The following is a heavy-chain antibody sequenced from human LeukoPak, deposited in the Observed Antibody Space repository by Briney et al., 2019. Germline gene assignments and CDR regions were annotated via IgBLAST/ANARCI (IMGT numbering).Heavy chain of an antibody. V-gene: IGHV4-39*01. CDR1: GGSISSSSYY. CDR2: IYDSGST. Sequence: SETLSLTCTVSGGSISSSSYYWGWIRQPPGKGLEWIGSIYDSGSTYYNPSLKSRVTISVDTSKNQFSLKLSSVTAADTAAYYCARVIAAAGTRWFDPWGQGTLVTVSS. J-gene: IGHJ5*02. CDR3: ARVIAAAGTRWFDP. D-gene: IGHD6-13*01.